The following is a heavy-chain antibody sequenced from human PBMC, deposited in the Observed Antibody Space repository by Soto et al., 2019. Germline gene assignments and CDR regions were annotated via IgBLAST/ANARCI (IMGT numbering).Heavy chain of an antibody. J-gene: IGHJ4*02. CDR2: ISAYNGNT. CDR3: ARVRHIVVVTATNDFDY. CDR1: GYTFTSYG. Sequence: ASVKVSCKASGYTFTSYGISWVRQAPGQGLEWMGWISAYNGNTNYAQKLQGRVTMTTDTSTSTAYMELRSLRSDDTAVYYCARVRHIVVVTATNDFDYWGQGTLVTSPQ. V-gene: IGHV1-18*01. D-gene: IGHD2-21*02.